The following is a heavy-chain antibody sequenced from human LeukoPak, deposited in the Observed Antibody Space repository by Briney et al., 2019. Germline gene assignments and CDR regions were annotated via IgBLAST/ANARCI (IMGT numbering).Heavy chain of an antibody. D-gene: IGHD1-20*01. CDR3: ARLGRITGTKLCDY. V-gene: IGHV1-69*13. CDR2: IIPIFGTA. J-gene: IGHJ4*02. CDR1: GGTFSSYA. Sequence: GASVKVSXKASGGTFSSYAISWVRQAPGQGLEWMGGIIPIFGTANYAQKFQGRVTITADESTSTAYMELSSLRSEDTAVYYCARLGRITGTKLCDYWGQGTLVTVSS.